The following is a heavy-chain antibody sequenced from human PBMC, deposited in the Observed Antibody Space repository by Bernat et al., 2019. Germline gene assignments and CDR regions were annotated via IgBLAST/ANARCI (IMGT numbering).Heavy chain of an antibody. CDR1: GFTFSSYS. Sequence: EVQLVESGGGLVKPGGSLRLSCAASGFTFSSYSMNWVRQAPGKGLEWVSSISSSSSYIYYADSVKGRFTISRDNAKNSLYLQMNSLRAEDTAVYYCTRHQTSTAQINYYYYYGMDVWGQGTTVTVSS. J-gene: IGHJ6*02. CDR3: TRHQTSTAQINYYYYYGMDV. D-gene: IGHD2-2*01. CDR2: ISSSSSYI. V-gene: IGHV3-21*01.